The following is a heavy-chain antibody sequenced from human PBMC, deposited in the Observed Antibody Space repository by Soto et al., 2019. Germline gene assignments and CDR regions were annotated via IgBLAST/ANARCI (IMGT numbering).Heavy chain of an antibody. D-gene: IGHD2-2*01. CDR3: ASGVSCTCCYLSFGMAV. CDR2: IDPSDSYT. V-gene: IGHV5-10-1*01. J-gene: IGHJ6*02. CDR1: GYSFTSYW. Sequence: GESLRVSCKGSGYSFTSYWISWGRQMPGKGLEWMGRIDPSDSYTNYSPSFQGHVTISADKSISTAYLQWSSLKASDTAMYYCASGVSCTCCYLSFGMAVCGQGTTGTVSS.